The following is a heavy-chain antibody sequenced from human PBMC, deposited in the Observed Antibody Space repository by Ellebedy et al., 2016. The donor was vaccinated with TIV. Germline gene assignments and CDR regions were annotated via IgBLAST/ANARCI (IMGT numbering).Heavy chain of an antibody. J-gene: IGHJ6*02. CDR1: GGSISTYY. CDR3: VRSEGYAMDV. CDR2: IYYSGST. Sequence: SETLSLTXTVSGGSISTYYWSWIRQPPGKGLEWIGYIYYSGSTNYNPSLKSRVTISVDTSKNQFSLKLSSVTAADSVVYYCVRSEGYAMDVWGQGTTVTVSS. V-gene: IGHV4-59*01.